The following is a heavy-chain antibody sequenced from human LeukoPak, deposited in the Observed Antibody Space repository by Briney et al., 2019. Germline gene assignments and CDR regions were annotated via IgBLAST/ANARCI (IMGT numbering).Heavy chain of an antibody. CDR1: GGSFSRYF. D-gene: IGHD4-23*01. CDR3: ARDQIGGGA. CDR2: IDHSGST. Sequence: SETLSLTCTVSGGSFSRYFWTWIRQTPGKGLEWIGYIDHSGSTNYNPSLKSRVTISVDTSKNQFSLKLSSVTAADTAVYYCARDQIGGGAWGQGTLVTVSS. V-gene: IGHV4-59*12. J-gene: IGHJ5*02.